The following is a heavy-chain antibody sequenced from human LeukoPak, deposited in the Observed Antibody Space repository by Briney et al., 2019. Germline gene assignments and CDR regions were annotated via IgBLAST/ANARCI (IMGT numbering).Heavy chain of an antibody. CDR1: GDSITNKYH. CDR3: ARRFDS. Sequence: PSEALSLTCTVSGDSITNKYHCSWIRQPPGMGLEFIGYIYYSGSTNYNPSLKSRVTISLDTSKNQFSLGLTSVTAADTAVYYCARRFDSWGQGTLVTVSS. CDR2: IYYSGST. J-gene: IGHJ4*02. V-gene: IGHV4-59*01.